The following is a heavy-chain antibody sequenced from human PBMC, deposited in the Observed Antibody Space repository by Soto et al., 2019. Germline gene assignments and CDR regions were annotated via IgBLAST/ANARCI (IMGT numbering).Heavy chain of an antibody. CDR1: GGTFSSYA. Sequence: QVQLVQSGAEVKKPGSSVKVSCKASGGTFSSYAISWVRQAPGQGLEWMGGIIPIFGTANYAQKFQGRVTITADESTSTAYMELSSLRSEDKGVYYCASGGQIRWDYYYGMDVWGQGTTVTVSS. J-gene: IGHJ6*02. CDR2: IIPIFGTA. D-gene: IGHD4-17*01. CDR3: ASGGQIRWDYYYGMDV. V-gene: IGHV1-69*01.